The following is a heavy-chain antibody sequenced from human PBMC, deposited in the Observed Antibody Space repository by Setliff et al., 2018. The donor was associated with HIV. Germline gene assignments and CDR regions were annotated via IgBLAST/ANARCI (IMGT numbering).Heavy chain of an antibody. J-gene: IGHJ5*02. CDR1: GYTFSSYD. V-gene: IGHV1-8*02. D-gene: IGHD3-3*01. CDR3: ARDTNPLDPNFWSGYSRGWFDP. CDR2: MNPKSGNT. Sequence: ASVKVSCKASGYTFSSYDINWVRQASGQGLEWMGWMNPKSGNTGYAQKFQGRVAMTRNTSISTAYMELRSLKSGDTAVYYCARDTNPLDPNFWSGYSRGWFDPWGQGTLVTVSS.